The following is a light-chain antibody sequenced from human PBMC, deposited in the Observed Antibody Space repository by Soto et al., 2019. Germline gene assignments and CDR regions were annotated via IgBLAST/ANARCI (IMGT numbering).Light chain of an antibody. CDR1: SSDVGGYNY. V-gene: IGLV2-8*01. J-gene: IGLJ1*01. CDR3: RSYAGTNNSV. CDR2: EVS. Sequence: QSVLTQPPSASGSPGQSVTISCTGTSSDVGGYNYVSWYQQHPGKAPKLMLYEVSKPPSGVPDRFSACKSGNTASLTVPGIQAEDAADYYCRSYAGTNNSVFRTGTKVNVL.